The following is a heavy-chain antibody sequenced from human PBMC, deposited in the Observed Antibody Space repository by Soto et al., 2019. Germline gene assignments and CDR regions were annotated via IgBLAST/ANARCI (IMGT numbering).Heavy chain of an antibody. J-gene: IGHJ4*02. CDR1: GFTFSSYA. V-gene: IGHV3-23*01. CDR2: ISGSGGST. Sequence: PWGSLRLSCAASGFTFSSYAMSWVRQAPGKGLEWVSAISGSGGSTYYADSVKGRFTISRDNSKNTLYLQMDSLRAEDTAVYYCAKPFNYYGSGSYYPSGYWGQGTLVTVSS. D-gene: IGHD3-10*01. CDR3: AKPFNYYGSGSYYPSGY.